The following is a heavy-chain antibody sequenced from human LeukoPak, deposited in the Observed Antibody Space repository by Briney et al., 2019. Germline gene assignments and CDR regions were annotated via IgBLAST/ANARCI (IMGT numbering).Heavy chain of an antibody. D-gene: IGHD3-9*01. V-gene: IGHV1-8*01. CDR2: MNPNSGNT. CDR3: ARGRYYDILTGYYPARTRHYYFDY. CDR1: GYTFTSYD. Sequence: ASVKVSCKASGYTFTSYDINWVRQATGQGLEWMGWMNPNSGNTGYAQKFQGRVTMTRNTSISTAYMELSSLRSEDTAVYYCARGRYYDILTGYYPARTRHYYFDYWGQGTLVTVSS. J-gene: IGHJ4*02.